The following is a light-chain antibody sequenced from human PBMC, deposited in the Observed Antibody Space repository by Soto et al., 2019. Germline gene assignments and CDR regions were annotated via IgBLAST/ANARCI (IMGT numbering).Light chain of an antibody. Sequence: QSALTQPASVSGSPGQSITSSCTGTSSDVGGYNYVSWYQQHPGKAPKLMIYDVSNRPSGVSNRFSGSNSGNTASLTISGRQAEDEADYYCSSYTSSSTVVFGGGTKLTVL. CDR3: SSYTSSSTVV. CDR1: SSDVGGYNY. CDR2: DVS. V-gene: IGLV2-14*01. J-gene: IGLJ2*01.